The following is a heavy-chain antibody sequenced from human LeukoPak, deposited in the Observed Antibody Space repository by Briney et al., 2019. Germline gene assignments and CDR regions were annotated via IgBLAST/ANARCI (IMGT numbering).Heavy chain of an antibody. CDR3: ARHSPGWPYYYYYMDV. V-gene: IGHV4-4*09. Sequence: SETLSLTCTVSGGSISSYYWSWIRQPPGKGLEWIGYIYTSGSTNYNPSLKSRVTISVDTSKNQFSLKLSSVTAADTAVYYCARHSPGWPYYYYYMDVWGKGTTVTVSS. D-gene: IGHD6-19*01. CDR2: IYTSGST. J-gene: IGHJ6*03. CDR1: GGSISSYY.